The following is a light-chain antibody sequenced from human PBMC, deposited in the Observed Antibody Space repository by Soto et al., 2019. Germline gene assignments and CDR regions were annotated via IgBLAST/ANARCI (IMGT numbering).Light chain of an antibody. CDR2: NTS. J-gene: IGKJ3*01. CDR1: QSISSY. CDR3: QHYGGSFI. V-gene: IGKV3-20*01. Sequence: ETVLTQSPATLSLSPGERDTLSCRASQSISSYLAWYQQKPGQAPRLLIYNTSSRATGIPDRFSGSGSGTDFTLSISRLEPEDFAVYYCQHYGGSFIFGPGTKVDIK.